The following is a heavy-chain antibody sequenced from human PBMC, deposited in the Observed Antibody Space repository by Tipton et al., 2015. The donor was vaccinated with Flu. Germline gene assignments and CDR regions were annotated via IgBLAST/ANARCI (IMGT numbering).Heavy chain of an antibody. Sequence: SLRLSCAASGFTFSGSAMHWVRQASGKELEWVGRIRSKANSYATVYAASVKGRFTISRDDSKNTAYLQMNSLKTEDTAVYYCTTRTLYSSSWYSPYYYYYGMDVWGQGTTVTVSS. V-gene: IGHV3-73*01. CDR1: GFTFSGSA. CDR2: IRSKANSYAT. J-gene: IGHJ6*02. CDR3: TTRTLYSSSWYSPYYYYYGMDV. D-gene: IGHD6-13*01.